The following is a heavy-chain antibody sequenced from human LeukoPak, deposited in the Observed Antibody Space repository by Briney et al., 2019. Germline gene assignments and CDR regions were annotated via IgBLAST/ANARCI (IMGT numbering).Heavy chain of an antibody. CDR3: ARGTARFDY. V-gene: IGHV5-51*01. J-gene: IGHJ4*02. Sequence: GESLKISCKASGYVFTSYWIVWVRQMPGKGLEWMGTIYPGDSETRYSPSFQGQVTMSADKSISTAYLQWSSLKASDTAMYYCARGTARFDYWGQGTLVSVSS. CDR1: GYVFTSYW. D-gene: IGHD1-1*01. CDR2: IYPGDSET.